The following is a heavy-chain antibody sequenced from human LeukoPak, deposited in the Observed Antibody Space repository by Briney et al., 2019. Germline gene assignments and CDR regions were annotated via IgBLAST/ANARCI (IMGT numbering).Heavy chain of an antibody. J-gene: IGHJ5*02. CDR3: ARVRNSYYGSGSEVGP. D-gene: IGHD3-10*01. CDR2: INPSGGST. Sequence: ASVKVSCKASGYTFTGYYIHWVRQAPGQGLEWMGIINPSGGSTSYAQKFQGRVTMTRDTSTSTVYMELSSLRSEDTAVYYCARVRNSYYGSGSEVGPWGQGTLVTVSS. V-gene: IGHV1-46*01. CDR1: GYTFTGYY.